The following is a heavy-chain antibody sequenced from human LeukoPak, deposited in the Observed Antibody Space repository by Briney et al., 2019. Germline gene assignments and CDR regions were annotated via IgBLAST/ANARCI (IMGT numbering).Heavy chain of an antibody. CDR2: IYYSGST. CDR3: ARQVRKKIDY. CDR1: GGSISSSSYY. Sequence: SETLSLTCTVSGGSISSSSYYWGWIRQPLGEGLEWVGRIYYSGSTYYNPSLKSRVTISVDTSKNQFSLKRSSGTAADTAVYYCARQVRKKIDYWGQGTLVTVSS. V-gene: IGHV4-39*01. J-gene: IGHJ4*02.